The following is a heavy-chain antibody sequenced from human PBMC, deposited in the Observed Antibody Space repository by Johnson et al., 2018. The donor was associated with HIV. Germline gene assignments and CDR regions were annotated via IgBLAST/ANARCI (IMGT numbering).Heavy chain of an antibody. CDR3: AKVGSGWYDPHDAFDI. CDR1: GFTFTDYY. Sequence: QVQLVESGGGLVQPGGSLRLSCAASGFTFTDYYTSWIRQAPGKGLEWVSYISSSGSTIYYADSVKGRFTISRDNSKNTLYLQMNSLRAEDTAVYYCAKVGSGWYDPHDAFDIWGQGTMVTVSS. D-gene: IGHD6-19*01. J-gene: IGHJ3*02. V-gene: IGHV3-11*01. CDR2: ISSSGSTI.